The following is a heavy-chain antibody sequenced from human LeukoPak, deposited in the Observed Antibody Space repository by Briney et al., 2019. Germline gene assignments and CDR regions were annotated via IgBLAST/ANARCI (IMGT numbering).Heavy chain of an antibody. Sequence: AGGSLSFSCSASAFTFYCLHWVREGQAPGKGLEWVSAISAGGDSTYYADSVKGRFTISRDNSKNTLYLQMNSLRAEDTAVYYFAIGTGTYLTWGQGTLVTVSS. V-gene: IGHV3-23*01. J-gene: IGHJ5*02. CDR2: ISAGGDST. CDR3: AIGTGTYLT. D-gene: IGHD1-14*01. CDR1: AFTFYCLH.